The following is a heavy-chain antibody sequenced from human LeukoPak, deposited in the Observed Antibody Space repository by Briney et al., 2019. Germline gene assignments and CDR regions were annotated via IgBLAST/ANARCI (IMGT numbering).Heavy chain of an antibody. CDR2: ISSSGSTI. V-gene: IGHV3-48*03. CDR1: GFILSGSA. J-gene: IGHJ4*02. CDR3: ARESHCTNGVCYRGPFDY. Sequence: GGSLRLSCAPSGFILSGSAMNWVRQAPGKGLEWVSYISSSGSTIFYADSVEGRFTISRDNAKNSLYLQMNSLRAKDTAVYFCARESHCTNGVCYRGPFDYWGQGTLVTVSS. D-gene: IGHD2-8*01.